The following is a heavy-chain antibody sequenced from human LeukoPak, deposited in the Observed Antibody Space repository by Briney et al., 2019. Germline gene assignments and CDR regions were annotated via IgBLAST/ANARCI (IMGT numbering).Heavy chain of an antibody. CDR1: GYTFTGYY. CDR3: ARERSGSYKSGWFDP. CDR2: INPNSGGT. V-gene: IGHV1-2*02. J-gene: IGHJ5*02. Sequence: ASVKVSCKASGYTFTGYYIHWARQAPGQGLEWMGWINPNSGGTNYAQKFQGRVTMTRDTSISTAYMELSRLRSDDTAVYYCARERSGSYKSGWFDPWGQGTLVTVSS. D-gene: IGHD1-26*01.